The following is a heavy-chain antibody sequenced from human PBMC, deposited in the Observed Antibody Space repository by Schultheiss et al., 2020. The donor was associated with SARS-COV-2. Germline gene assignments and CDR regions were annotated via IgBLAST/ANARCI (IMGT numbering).Heavy chain of an antibody. CDR1: GFAFSNYG. CDR2: ISGSGGRT. J-gene: IGHJ2*01. CDR3: AREGVHSVGLWYFDL. Sequence: GGSLRLSCAASGFAFSNYGMTWVRQAPGKGLEWVSGISGSGGRTYFADSVKGRFTISRDNSKNTLYLQMNSLRAEDTAVYYCAREGVHSVGLWYFDLWGRGTLVTVSS. V-gene: IGHV3-23*01. D-gene: IGHD1-26*01.